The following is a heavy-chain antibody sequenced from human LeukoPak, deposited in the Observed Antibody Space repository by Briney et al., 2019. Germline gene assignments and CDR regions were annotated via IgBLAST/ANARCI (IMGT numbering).Heavy chain of an antibody. J-gene: IGHJ4*02. Sequence: GASVKVSCKASGYTFIAYYLHWVRQVPGQGLEWMGWINPASGGTNYAQKFQGRVTMTRDTSISTAYMELSRLRSDDTAVYYCARDRIQLWLRYWGQGTLVTVSS. CDR2: INPASGGT. V-gene: IGHV1-2*02. D-gene: IGHD5-18*01. CDR3: ARDRIQLWLRY. CDR1: GYTFIAYY.